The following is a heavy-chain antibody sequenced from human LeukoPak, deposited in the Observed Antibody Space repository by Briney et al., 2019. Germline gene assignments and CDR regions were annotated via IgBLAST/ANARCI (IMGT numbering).Heavy chain of an antibody. Sequence: PSETLSLTCTVSGGSISSGGYYWSWIRQHPGEGLEWIGYIYYSGNTYYNPSLRGRVIISVDTSKNQFSLKLSSVTAADTAVYYCARGFGGVVTQHLDYWGQGTLVTVSS. CDR3: ARGFGGVVTQHLDY. D-gene: IGHD3-3*01. CDR1: GGSISSGGYY. J-gene: IGHJ4*02. V-gene: IGHV4-31*03. CDR2: IYYSGNT.